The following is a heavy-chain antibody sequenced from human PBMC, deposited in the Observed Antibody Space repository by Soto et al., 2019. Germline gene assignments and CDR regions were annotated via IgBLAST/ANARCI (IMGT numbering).Heavy chain of an antibody. CDR2: ISGYNGNT. CDR3: AREGPAPYYYYGMDV. Sequence: QVQLVQSGGEVKKPGASVKVSCKTSGYSFTTYGISWVRQAPGQGLEWMGWISGYNGNTNYAQKFRGRVTVTTATSTSTAYMELRSLRSDDTAVYYCAREGPAPYYYYGMDVWGQGSTVAVSS. J-gene: IGHJ6*02. V-gene: IGHV1-18*01. CDR1: GYSFTTYG.